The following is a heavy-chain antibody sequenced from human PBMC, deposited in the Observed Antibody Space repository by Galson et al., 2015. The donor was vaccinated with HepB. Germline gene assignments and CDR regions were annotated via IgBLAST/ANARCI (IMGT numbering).Heavy chain of an antibody. Sequence: SLRLSCAASGFTFSSYGMHWVRQAPGKGLEWVAVISYDGSNKYYADSVKGRFTISRDNSKNTLYLQMNSLRAEDTAVYYCAKDGSEYYDFWSGYYGMDVWGQVTTVTVSS. V-gene: IGHV3-30*18. CDR1: GFTFSSYG. CDR3: AKDGSEYYDFWSGYYGMDV. CDR2: ISYDGSNK. J-gene: IGHJ6*02. D-gene: IGHD3-3*01.